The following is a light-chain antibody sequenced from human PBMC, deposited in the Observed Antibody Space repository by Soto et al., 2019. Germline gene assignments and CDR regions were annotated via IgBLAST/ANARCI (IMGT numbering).Light chain of an antibody. CDR1: SSNIGSNT. Sequence: QSVLTQPSSASGTPGQRVTISCYGSSSNIGSNTVNWYQQFPGTAPKLLIHSNNQRPSGVPDRFSGSKSGTSASLAISGLQSEDEADYYCAAWDDSLNGLVFGAGTKLTVL. CDR3: AAWDDSLNGLV. CDR2: SNN. V-gene: IGLV1-44*01. J-gene: IGLJ2*01.